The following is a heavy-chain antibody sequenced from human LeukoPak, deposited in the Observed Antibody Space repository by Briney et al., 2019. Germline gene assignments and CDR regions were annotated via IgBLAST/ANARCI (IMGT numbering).Heavy chain of an antibody. CDR2: IRYDGSNK. CDR3: ARGPSGSQTKRYYYYYMDV. CDR1: GFTFSSYG. D-gene: IGHD3-22*01. J-gene: IGHJ6*03. V-gene: IGHV3-30*02. Sequence: GGSLRLSCAASGFTFSSYGMHWVRQAPGKGLEWVAFIRYDGSNKYYADSVKGRFTISRDNSKNTLYLQMNSLRAEDTAVYYCARGPSGSQTKRYYYYYMDVWGKGTTVTISS.